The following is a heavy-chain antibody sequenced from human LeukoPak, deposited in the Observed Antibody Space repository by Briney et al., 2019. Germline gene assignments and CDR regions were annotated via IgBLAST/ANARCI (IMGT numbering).Heavy chain of an antibody. J-gene: IGHJ5*02. D-gene: IGHD1-26*01. CDR3: ARDKSKGGATYLAGWFDP. Sequence: SETLSLTCAVSGYSISSGYYWGWIRQPPGKGLEWIGSIYHSRSTYYNPSLKSRVTISVDTSKNQFSLKLSSVTAADTAVYYFARDKSKGGATYLAGWFDPWGQGTLVTVSS. V-gene: IGHV4-38-2*02. CDR2: IYHSRST. CDR1: GYSISSGYY.